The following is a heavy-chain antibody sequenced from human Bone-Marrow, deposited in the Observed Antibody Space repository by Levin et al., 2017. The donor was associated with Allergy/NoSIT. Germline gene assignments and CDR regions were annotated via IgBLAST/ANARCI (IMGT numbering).Heavy chain of an antibody. CDR3: TTYVFYWVGGLGGDF. J-gene: IGHJ4*02. CDR1: GFTFNNAW. V-gene: IGHV3-15*01. D-gene: IGHD3-16*01. CDR2: MKSNREGGTT. Sequence: GESLKISCAASGFTFNNAWMNWVRQAPGKGLEWVGRMKSNREGGTTDYGASVKGRFIISRDDSENTLFLHMNSLETEDTAVYYCTTYVFYWVGGLGGDFWGQGTLVTVSS.